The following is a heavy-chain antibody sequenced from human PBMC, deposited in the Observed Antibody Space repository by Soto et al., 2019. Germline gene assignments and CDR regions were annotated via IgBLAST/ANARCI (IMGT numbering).Heavy chain of an antibody. D-gene: IGHD3-22*01. CDR1: GGSISSSNYY. J-gene: IGHJ5*01. Sequence: SETLSLTCTVSGGSISSSNYYWSWIRQPPGKGLEWIGYIYYTGSTYYNPSFESRVTISIDTSKNQFSLQLSSVTAADTAVYYCARAGYYDNSGYYWFDSWGQGTLVTVSS. CDR3: ARAGYYDNSGYYWFDS. CDR2: IYYTGST. V-gene: IGHV4-30-4*01.